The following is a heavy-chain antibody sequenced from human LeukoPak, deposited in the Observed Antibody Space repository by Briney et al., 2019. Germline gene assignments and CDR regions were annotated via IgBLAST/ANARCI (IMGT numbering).Heavy chain of an antibody. V-gene: IGHV4-39*01. CDR2: IYYSGST. Sequence: PSETLSLTCTVSGGSISSSSYYWGWIRQPPGKGLEWIGSIYYSGSTYYNPSLKSRVTISVDTSKNQFSLKLGSVTAADTAVYYCASTWIQLWFFDYWGQGTLVTVSS. D-gene: IGHD5-18*01. CDR1: GGSISSSSYY. J-gene: IGHJ4*02. CDR3: ASTWIQLWFFDY.